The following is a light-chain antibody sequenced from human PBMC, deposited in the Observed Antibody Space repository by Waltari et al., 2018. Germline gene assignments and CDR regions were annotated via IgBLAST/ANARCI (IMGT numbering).Light chain of an antibody. Sequence: DIVLTQSPGTLSLSPGEKATLSCRASQSVGSSYLSWYQQKPGQAPRLLIYGASSRATGIPDRCSGSGSGTDFTLTISRLEPEDFAVYYCQQYGSSPTFGQGTKVEIK. CDR3: QQYGSSPT. V-gene: IGKV3-20*01. CDR2: GAS. CDR1: QSVGSSY. J-gene: IGKJ2*01.